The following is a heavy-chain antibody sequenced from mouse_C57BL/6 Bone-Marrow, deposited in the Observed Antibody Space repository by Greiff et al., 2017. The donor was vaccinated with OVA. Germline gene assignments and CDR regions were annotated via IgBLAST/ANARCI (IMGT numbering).Heavy chain of an antibody. Sequence: QVQLQQSGPELVKPGASVKISCKASGYTFTSYYIHWVKQRPGQGLEWIGWIYPGGGNTKYNEKFKGKATLTADTSSSTAYMQLSSLASEDSAVYYCARVSGSRYYYAMDYWGQGTSVTVSS. CDR3: ARVSGSRYYYAMDY. CDR2: IYPGGGNT. V-gene: IGHV1-66*01. J-gene: IGHJ4*01. CDR1: GYTFTSYY. D-gene: IGHD1-1*01.